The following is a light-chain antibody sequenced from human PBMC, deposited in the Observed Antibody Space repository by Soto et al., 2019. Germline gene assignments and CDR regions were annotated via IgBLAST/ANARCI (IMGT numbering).Light chain of an antibody. CDR2: EVS. J-gene: IGLJ3*02. CDR1: SSDVGGYNY. CDR3: SSYTTSGTPV. Sequence: QSALTQPASVSGSPGQTIIISCTGTSSDVGGYNYLSWYQQHPGKAPKVMIYEVSNRPSGVSNRLSGSKSGNTASLTISGIQAEDEAYYFCSSYTTSGTPVFGGGTKLTVL. V-gene: IGLV2-14*01.